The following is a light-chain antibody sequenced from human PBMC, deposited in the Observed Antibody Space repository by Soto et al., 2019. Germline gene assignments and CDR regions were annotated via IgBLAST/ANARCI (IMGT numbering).Light chain of an antibody. J-gene: IGKJ3*01. CDR3: QQSYTTPPLT. Sequence: QTSLSASVGDRVTITCRASQSISSYLNWYQQKPGKAPKLLIYAASSLQSGVPSRFSGSGSGTDFTLTISSLQPEDFATYYCQQSYTTPPLTFGPGPRVDI. V-gene: IGKV1-39*01. CDR1: QSISSY. CDR2: AAS.